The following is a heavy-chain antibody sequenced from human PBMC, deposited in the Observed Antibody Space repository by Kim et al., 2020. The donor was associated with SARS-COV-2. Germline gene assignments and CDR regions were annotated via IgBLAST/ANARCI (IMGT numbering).Heavy chain of an antibody. J-gene: IGHJ6*02. CDR2: IYYSGST. Sequence: SETLSLTCTVSGGSISSYYWSWIRQPPGKGLEWIGYIYYSGSTKYNPSLKSRVTISVDTSKNQFSLKLSSVTAADTAIYYCARSITIFGANHYYYGMDVWGQGTTVSVSS. V-gene: IGHV4-59*13. CDR3: ARSITIFGANHYYYGMDV. CDR1: GGSISSYY. D-gene: IGHD3-3*01.